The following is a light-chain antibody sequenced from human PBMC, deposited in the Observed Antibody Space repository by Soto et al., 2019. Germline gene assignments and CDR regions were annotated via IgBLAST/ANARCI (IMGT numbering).Light chain of an antibody. CDR2: DVS. Sequence: QSVLTQPASVSGSPGQSITISCTGTSSDVGGYNYVSWYQQHPGKAPKLMIYDVSNRPSGVSNRFSGSKSGNTASLTISGLQAEDDADYYCSSYTSSSTTVFGGGTKVTVL. J-gene: IGLJ2*01. CDR1: SSDVGGYNY. CDR3: SSYTSSSTTV. V-gene: IGLV2-14*01.